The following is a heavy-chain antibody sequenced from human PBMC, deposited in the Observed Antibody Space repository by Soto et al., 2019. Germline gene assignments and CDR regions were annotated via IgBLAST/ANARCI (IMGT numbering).Heavy chain of an antibody. CDR2: ISTSGDTI. V-gene: IGHV3-48*03. J-gene: IGHJ6*02. CDR3: ARDGYGDPYYYYAMDV. Sequence: GGSLRLSCAASGFTFIFYEMNLVRLGPGKGLEWLSYISTSGDTIYHADSVKGRFTISRDNAKNSLFLQMNSLRAEDTALYYCARDGYGDPYYYYAMDVWGRGTTVTVSS. CDR1: GFTFIFYE. D-gene: IGHD4-17*01.